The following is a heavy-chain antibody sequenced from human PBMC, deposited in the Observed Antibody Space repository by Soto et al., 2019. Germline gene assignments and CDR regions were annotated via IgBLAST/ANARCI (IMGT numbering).Heavy chain of an antibody. V-gene: IGHV1-69*01. D-gene: IGHD2-15*01. J-gene: IGHJ6*02. CDR1: GGTFSSYA. CDR2: IIPIFGTA. Sequence: QVQLVQSGAEVKKPGSSVKVSCKAPGGTFSSYAISWVRQAPGQGLEWMGGIIPIFGTANYAQKLQGRVTITADESTSTGYMELSSLRSEDTAVYYCARSQGGSSSLDIYYYYYYGMDVWGQGTTVTVSS. CDR3: ARSQGGSSSLDIYYYYYYGMDV.